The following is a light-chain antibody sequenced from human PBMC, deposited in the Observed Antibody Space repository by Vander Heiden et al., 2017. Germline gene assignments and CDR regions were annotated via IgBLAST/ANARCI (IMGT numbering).Light chain of an antibody. CDR1: RMGDKY. CDR2: QDS. J-gene: IGLJ2*01. CDR3: QAWDSSTVV. Sequence: SYEPTQPPPASVSPGQTATITSSGDRMGDKYACWYQQKPGQSPVLVIYQDSRRPSGIPGRFSGSNSGNTATLTISGTQAMDEADYYCQAWDSSTVVFGGGTKLTVL. V-gene: IGLV3-1*01.